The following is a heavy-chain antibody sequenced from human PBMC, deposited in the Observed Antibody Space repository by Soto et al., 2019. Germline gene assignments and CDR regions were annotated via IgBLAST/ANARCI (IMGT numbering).Heavy chain of an antibody. J-gene: IGHJ1*01. CDR2: IYYSGST. V-gene: IGHV4-31*03. CDR1: GGSISSGGYY. Sequence: PSETLSLTCTVSGGSISSGGYYWSWIRQHPGKGLEWIGYIYYSGSTYYNPSLKSRVTISVDTSKNQFSLKLSSVTAADTAVYYCASRTRRFYYDSTSSEYFQHWGQGTLVTVSS. CDR3: ASRTRRFYYDSTSSEYFQH. D-gene: IGHD3-22*01.